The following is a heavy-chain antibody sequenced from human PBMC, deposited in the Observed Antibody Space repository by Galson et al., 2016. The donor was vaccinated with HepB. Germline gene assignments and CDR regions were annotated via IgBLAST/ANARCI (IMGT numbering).Heavy chain of an antibody. Sequence: SLRLSCAASKFSFRTYSMNWVRQAPGKGLEWVSSISKSSTYLYYADSVRGRFTISRGNSENTVYLQIDTLRVEDTAMYYCASSVVVAGIIDYWGQGTLVTVSS. V-gene: IGHV3-21*01. CDR3: ASSVVVAGIIDY. J-gene: IGHJ4*02. CDR2: ISKSSTYL. D-gene: IGHD2-2*01. CDR1: KFSFRTYS.